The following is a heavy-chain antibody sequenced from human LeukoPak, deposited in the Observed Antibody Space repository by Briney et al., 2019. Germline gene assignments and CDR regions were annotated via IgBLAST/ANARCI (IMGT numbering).Heavy chain of an antibody. Sequence: GESLQISCKGSGYSFTSYWIGWVRPMPGKGLEWMGIIYPGDSDTRYSPSFQGQVTISADKSISTAYLQWSSLKASDTAMYYCARLMVRGVIIKYFDYWGQGTLVTVSS. CDR3: ARLMVRGVIIKYFDY. V-gene: IGHV5-51*01. CDR2: IYPGDSDT. J-gene: IGHJ4*02. D-gene: IGHD3-10*01. CDR1: GYSFTSYW.